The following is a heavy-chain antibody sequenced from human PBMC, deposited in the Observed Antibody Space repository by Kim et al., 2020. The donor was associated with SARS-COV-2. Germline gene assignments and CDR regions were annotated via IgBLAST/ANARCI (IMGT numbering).Heavy chain of an antibody. D-gene: IGHD1-26*01. V-gene: IGHV3-23*01. Sequence: GGSLRLSCSTSGFSLRDNGMSWVRQAPGKGLEWVSDMWGGNSGTAYADSARGRFIISRDTSKDILYLQMNSLRGEDTAIYYCVGHGGLSTWGQGTLVTVSS. CDR1: GFSLRDNG. CDR3: VGHGGLST. CDR2: MWGGNSGT. J-gene: IGHJ4*02.